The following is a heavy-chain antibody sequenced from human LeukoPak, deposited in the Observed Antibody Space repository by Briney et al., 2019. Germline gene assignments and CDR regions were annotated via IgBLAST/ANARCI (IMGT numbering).Heavy chain of an antibody. D-gene: IGHD3-10*01. J-gene: IGHJ5*02. CDR2: IYYSGST. CDR3: ARDGRGWFDP. Sequence: PSGTLSLTCTVSGGSVSSGSYYWSWIRQPPGKGLEWIGYIYYSGSTNYNPSLKSRVTISVDTSKNQFSLKLSSVTAADTAVYYCARDGRGWFDPWGQGTLVTVSS. CDR1: GGSVSSGSYY. V-gene: IGHV4-61*01.